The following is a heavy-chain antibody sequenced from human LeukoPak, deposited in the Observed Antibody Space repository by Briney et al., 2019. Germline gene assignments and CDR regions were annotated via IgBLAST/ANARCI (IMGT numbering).Heavy chain of an antibody. CDR2: IYTSGST. J-gene: IGHJ5*02. CDR3: ARARRWNAAVEGWWFDP. Sequence: PSQTLSLTCTVSGGSISSGSYYWSWIRQPAGKGLEWIGRIYTSGSTNYNPSLKSRVTISVDTSKNQFSLKLSSVTAADTAVYYCARARRWNAAVEGWWFDPWGQGTLVTVSS. D-gene: IGHD1-1*01. V-gene: IGHV4-61*02. CDR1: GGSISSGSYY.